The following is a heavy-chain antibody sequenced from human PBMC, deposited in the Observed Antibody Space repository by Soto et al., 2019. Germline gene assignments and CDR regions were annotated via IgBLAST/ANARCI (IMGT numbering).Heavy chain of an antibody. Sequence: SETLSLTCTVSGGSLNSYYWTWIRQPAGKGLEWIGRIFTSGSTNNNPSLKSRVTMSVDTSKNQFPLKLSSVTAADTAVYYCAAYNSTLGTFDIWGQGTMVTVSS. CDR2: IFTSGST. CDR3: AAYNSTLGTFDI. V-gene: IGHV4-4*07. J-gene: IGHJ3*02. CDR1: GGSLNSYY. D-gene: IGHD6-13*01.